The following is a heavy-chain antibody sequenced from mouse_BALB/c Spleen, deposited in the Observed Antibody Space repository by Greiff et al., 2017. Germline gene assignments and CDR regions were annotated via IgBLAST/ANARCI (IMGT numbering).Heavy chain of an antibody. V-gene: IGHV1-54*01. J-gene: IGHJ2*01. CDR1: GYAFTNYL. CDR2: INPGSGGT. CDR3: ASSYDGYYVYFDY. Sequence: QVQLQQSGAELVRPGTSVKVSCKASGYAFTNYLIEWVKQRPGQGLEWIGVINPGSGGTNYNEKFKGKATLTADKSSSTAYMQLSSLTSEDSAVYYCASSYDGYYVYFDYWGQGTTLTVSS. D-gene: IGHD2-3*01.